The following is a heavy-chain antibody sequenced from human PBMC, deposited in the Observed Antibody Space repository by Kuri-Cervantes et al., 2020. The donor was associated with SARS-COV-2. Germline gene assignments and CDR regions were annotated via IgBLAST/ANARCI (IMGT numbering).Heavy chain of an antibody. Sequence: GGSLRLSCATSGFTFDDYAMHWVRQAPGKGLEWVCLISRDGGNSYYADSVKGRFTISRDNSKNSLYLQMNSLRPEDTALYYCVKGKNGWYGVDYWGQGTRVTVSS. J-gene: IGHJ4*02. CDR1: GFTFDDYA. CDR3: VKGKNGWYGVDY. CDR2: ISRDGGNS. V-gene: IGHV3-43D*03. D-gene: IGHD6-19*01.